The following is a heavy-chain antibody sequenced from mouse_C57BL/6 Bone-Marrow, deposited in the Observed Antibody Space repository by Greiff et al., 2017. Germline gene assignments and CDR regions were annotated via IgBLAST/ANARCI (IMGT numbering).Heavy chain of an antibody. CDR1: GYSITSGYS. D-gene: IGHD2-3*01. V-gene: IGHV3-6*01. CDR3: ARAGGGWLPPFAY. CDR2: ISYDGSN. Sequence: EVQLVESGPGLVKPSQSLSLTCSVTGYSITSGYSWNWIRQFPGNKLEWMGYISYDGSNNYNPSLKNRISITRDTSKNQFFLKLNSLTTDDTATYYCARAGGGWLPPFAYWGQGTLVTVSA. J-gene: IGHJ3*01.